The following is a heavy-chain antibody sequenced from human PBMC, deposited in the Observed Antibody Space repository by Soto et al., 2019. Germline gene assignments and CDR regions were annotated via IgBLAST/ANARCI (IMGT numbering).Heavy chain of an antibody. CDR3: ARGRGGYYDSSGYYGRWAFDI. D-gene: IGHD3-22*01. CDR2: IYYSGST. J-gene: IGHJ3*02. CDR1: GGSISSYY. Sequence: SETLSLTCTVPGGSISSYYWSWIRQPPGKGLEWIGYIYYSGSTNYNPSLKSRVTISVDTSKNQFSLKLSSVTAADTAVYYCARGRGGYYDSSGYYGRWAFDIWGQGTMVTVSS. V-gene: IGHV4-59*01.